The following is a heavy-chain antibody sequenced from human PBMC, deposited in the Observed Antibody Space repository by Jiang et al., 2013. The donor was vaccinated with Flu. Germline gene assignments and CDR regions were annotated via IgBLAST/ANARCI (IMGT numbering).Heavy chain of an antibody. CDR2: IYTSGSA. J-gene: IGHJ3*02. D-gene: IGHD3-3*01. CDR1: GGSVSSGSYY. CDR3: ARAGITVFGVVRGAFDI. V-gene: IGHV4-61*02. Sequence: TLSLTCTVSGGSVSSGSYYWSWIRQPAGKGLEWIGRIYTSGSANYNPSLKSRVTIWLDTSKKQFSLRLSSVTAGDTAVYYCARAGITVFGVVRGAFDIWGQGTTVTVSP.